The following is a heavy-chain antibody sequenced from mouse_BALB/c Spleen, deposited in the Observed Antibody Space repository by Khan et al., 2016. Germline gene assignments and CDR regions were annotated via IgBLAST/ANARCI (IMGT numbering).Heavy chain of an antibody. V-gene: IGHV9-3-1*01. CDR3: ASIYDGYYVGLYYAMDY. J-gene: IGHJ4*01. CDR1: GYTFTNYG. CDR2: INTYTGEP. D-gene: IGHD2-3*01. Sequence: QIQLVQSGPELKKPGETVKISCKASGYTFTNYGMNWVKQAPGKGLKWMGWINTYTGEPTYADDFKGRFAFSLETSASTAYLQINNLKTEDTATYFCASIYDGYYVGLYYAMDYSGQEASVTVSS.